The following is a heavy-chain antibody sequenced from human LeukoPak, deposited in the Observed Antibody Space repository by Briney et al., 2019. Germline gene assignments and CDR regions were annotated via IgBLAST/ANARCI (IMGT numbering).Heavy chain of an antibody. D-gene: IGHD3-16*01. CDR2: IGGSGGST. CDR3: AKYLRGQNTPFDC. CDR1: GFTFSTYA. Sequence: PGGSLRLSCAASGFTFSTYAMSWVRQAPGKGLEWVSAIGGSGGSTYYADSVKGRFTISRDNSKNTLHLQMNSLRAEDTATYYCAKYLRGQNTPFDCWGQGTLVTVSS. V-gene: IGHV3-23*01. J-gene: IGHJ4*02.